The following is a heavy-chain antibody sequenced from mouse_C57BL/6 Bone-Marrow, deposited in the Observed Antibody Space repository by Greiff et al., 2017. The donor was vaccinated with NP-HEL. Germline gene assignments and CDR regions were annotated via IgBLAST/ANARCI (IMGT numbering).Heavy chain of an antibody. CDR1: GYSFTGYY. V-gene: IGHV1-42*01. J-gene: IGHJ4*01. CDR2: INPSTGGT. Sequence: VQLKQPGPELVKPGASVKISCKASGYSFTGYYMNWVKQSPEKSLEWIGEINPSTGGTTYNQKFKAKATLTVDKSSSTAYMQLKSLTSEDSAVYYCARPYDGYYWAMDYWGQGTSVTVSS. D-gene: IGHD2-3*01. CDR3: ARPYDGYYWAMDY.